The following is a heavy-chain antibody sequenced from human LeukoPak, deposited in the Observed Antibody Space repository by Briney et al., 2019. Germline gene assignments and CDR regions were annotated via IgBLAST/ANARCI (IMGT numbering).Heavy chain of an antibody. Sequence: ASVKVSCKAPGYTFTNFYMHWVRQAPGQGLEWMGIINPSGASTSYAQNFQGRLTMTRDTSTSTVYMELSSLRSEDTAVYYCARETTFDYWGQGTLVTVSS. D-gene: IGHD4-11*01. J-gene: IGHJ4*02. CDR3: ARETTFDY. V-gene: IGHV1-46*01. CDR1: GYTFTNFY. CDR2: INPSGAST.